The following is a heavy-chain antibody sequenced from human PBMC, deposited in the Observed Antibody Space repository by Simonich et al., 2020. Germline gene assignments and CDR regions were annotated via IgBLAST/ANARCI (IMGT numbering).Heavy chain of an antibody. V-gene: IGHV3-74*01. J-gene: IGHJ3*02. CDR2: INGDGSST. D-gene: IGHD4-4*01. Sequence: EVQLVESGGGLVQPGGSLRLSCAASGFTFSSYWMHWVRQAPGKGRVWVARINGDGSSTSDADSVKGRFTISRDNAKNTLYLQMNSLRAEDTAVYYCARDYSNYDAFDIWGQGTMVTVSS. CDR1: GFTFSSYW. CDR3: ARDYSNYDAFDI.